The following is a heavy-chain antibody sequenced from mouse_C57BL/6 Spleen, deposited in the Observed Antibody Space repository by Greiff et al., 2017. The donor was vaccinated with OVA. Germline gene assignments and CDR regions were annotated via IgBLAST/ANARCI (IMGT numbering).Heavy chain of an antibody. D-gene: IGHD2-3*01. CDR3: ARGYDLFAY. J-gene: IGHJ3*01. CDR2: ISDGGSYT. Sequence: EVQVVESGGGLVKPGGSLKLSCAASGFTFSSYAMSWVRQTPEKRLEWVATISDGGSYTYYPDNVKGRFTISRDNAKNNLYLQMSHLKSEDTAMYYCARGYDLFAYWGQGTLVTVSA. V-gene: IGHV5-4*01. CDR1: GFTFSSYA.